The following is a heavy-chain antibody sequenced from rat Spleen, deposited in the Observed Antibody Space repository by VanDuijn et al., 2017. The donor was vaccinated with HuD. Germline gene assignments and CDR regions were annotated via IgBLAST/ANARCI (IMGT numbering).Heavy chain of an antibody. D-gene: IGHD3-1*01. CDR3: TIHPRY. CDR1: GFSLTSNG. Sequence: QVQLKESGPGLVQPSQTLSLTCTVSGFSLTSNGVTWVRQPPPKGLEWMGRMNYNGDTSYNSALKSRLSISRDTSKNQVFLKMHSLQTDDTGTYYCTIHPRYWGQGVMVTVSS. V-gene: IGHV2-63*01. J-gene: IGHJ2*01. CDR2: MNYNGDT.